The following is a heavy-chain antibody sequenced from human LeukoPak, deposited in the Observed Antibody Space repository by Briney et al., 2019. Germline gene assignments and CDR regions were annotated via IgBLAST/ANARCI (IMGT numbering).Heavy chain of an antibody. D-gene: IGHD1-1*01. CDR2: VKQDGSEK. V-gene: IGHV3-7*01. CDR1: GFTFSIYL. J-gene: IGHJ4*02. Sequence: GGSLRLSCAASGFTFSIYLMSWVRQAPGKGLEWVANVKQDGSEKFYVDSVKGRFTISRDNAKNSLYLQMNSLRAEDTAVYYCARDHNYAFDNWGQGTLVSVAS. CDR3: ARDHNYAFDN.